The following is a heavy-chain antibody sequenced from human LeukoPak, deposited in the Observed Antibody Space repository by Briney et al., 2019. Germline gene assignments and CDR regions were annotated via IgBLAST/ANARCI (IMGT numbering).Heavy chain of an antibody. Sequence: PGGSLRLSCAASGFTVSSNYMTWVRQAPGKGLEWVSVIYSGGSTYYADSVKGRFTISRDISKNTLYLQMNSLRAEDTAVYYCARGYGTSWVHLWGQGTLVTVSS. CDR2: IYSGGST. V-gene: IGHV3-66*01. J-gene: IGHJ5*02. D-gene: IGHD1-1*01. CDR3: ARGYGTSWVHL. CDR1: GFTVSSNY.